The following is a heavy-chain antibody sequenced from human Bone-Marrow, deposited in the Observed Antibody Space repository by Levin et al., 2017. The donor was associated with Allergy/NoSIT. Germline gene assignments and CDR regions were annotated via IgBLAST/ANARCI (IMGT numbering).Heavy chain of an antibody. Sequence: GGSLRLSCATSGFNFRYYGMHWVRQAPGKGLEWLTVISYGGSDKYYGDSVKGRFTISRDDSNKTLYLQMNSLRAEDTAVYYCAKGSLSVTMAIQHWGQGALVTVSS. D-gene: IGHD4-17*01. CDR3: AKGSLSVTMAIQH. V-gene: IGHV3-30*18. J-gene: IGHJ4*02. CDR2: ISYGGSDK. CDR1: GFNFRYYG.